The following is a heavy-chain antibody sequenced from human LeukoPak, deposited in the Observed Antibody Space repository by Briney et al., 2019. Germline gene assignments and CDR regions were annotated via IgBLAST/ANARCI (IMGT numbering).Heavy chain of an antibody. CDR3: ARRASPYGMDV. Sequence: GGSLRLSVEASGLTFSSFSRNWVRQAPGKGLEWVSSISSSSSYIYYADSVRGRFTISRDNAKNSLYLQMNSLRAEDTAVYYCARRASPYGMDVWGQGTTVTVSS. CDR1: GLTFSSFS. V-gene: IGHV3-21*01. CDR2: ISSSSSYI. J-gene: IGHJ6*02. D-gene: IGHD1-26*01.